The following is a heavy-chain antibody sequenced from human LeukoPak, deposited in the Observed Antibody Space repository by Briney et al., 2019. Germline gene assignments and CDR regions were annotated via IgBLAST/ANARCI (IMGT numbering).Heavy chain of an antibody. Sequence: ASVKVSCKASGYTLTSYDINWVRQATGQGLEWMGWMNPNSGRTGYAQNFQGRITITRNTSISTAYMELSSLRSEDAAVYYCTRETSSRYFDYWGQGTLVTVSS. CDR3: TRETSSRYFDY. CDR2: MNPNSGRT. J-gene: IGHJ4*02. CDR1: GYTLTSYD. V-gene: IGHV1-8*01.